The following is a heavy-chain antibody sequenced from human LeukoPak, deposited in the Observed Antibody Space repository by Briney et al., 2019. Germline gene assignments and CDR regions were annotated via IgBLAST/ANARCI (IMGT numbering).Heavy chain of an antibody. J-gene: IGHJ6*02. CDR2: ISSSGSTI. V-gene: IGHV3-48*03. Sequence: GGSLRLSCAASGFTFSSYEMNWVRQAPGKGLEWVSYISSSGSTIYYADSVKGRFTISRDNAKNSLYLQMNSLRAEDTAVYYCARGGASQYYYGMDVWGQGTTVTVSS. CDR1: GFTFSSYE. D-gene: IGHD4/OR15-4a*01. CDR3: ARGGASQYYYGMDV.